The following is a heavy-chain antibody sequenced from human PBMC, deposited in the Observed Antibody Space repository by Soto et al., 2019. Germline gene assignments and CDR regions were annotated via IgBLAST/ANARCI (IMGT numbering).Heavy chain of an antibody. V-gene: IGHV1-18*01. J-gene: IGHJ5*02. CDR3: ASHTYYYDSSGYFWFDP. CDR1: GYTFTSYG. CDR2: ISAYNGNT. Sequence: ASVKVSCKASGYTFTSYGIIWVRQAPGQGLEWMGWISAYNGNTNYAQKLQGRVTMTTDTSTSTAYMELRSLRSDDTAVYYCASHTYYYDSSGYFWFDPWGQGTLVTVSS. D-gene: IGHD3-22*01.